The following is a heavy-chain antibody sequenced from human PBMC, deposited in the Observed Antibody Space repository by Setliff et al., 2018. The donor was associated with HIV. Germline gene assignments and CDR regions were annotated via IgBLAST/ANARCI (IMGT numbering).Heavy chain of an antibody. V-gene: IGHV4-61*02. CDR1: GGSISSGTYY. CDR3: ARESYFYYSDY. J-gene: IGHJ4*02. Sequence: SETLSLTCTVSGGSISSGTYYWSWIRQPAGKGLEWIGRIYTSGSTNYNPSLKSRVTISVDTSKNQLSLKLSSVTAADAAVYYCARESYFYYSDYWGQGTLVTVSS. D-gene: IGHD3-10*01. CDR2: IYTSGST.